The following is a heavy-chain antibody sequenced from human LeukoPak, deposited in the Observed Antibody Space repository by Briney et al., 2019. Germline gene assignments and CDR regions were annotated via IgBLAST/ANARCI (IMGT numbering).Heavy chain of an antibody. CDR3: ASQDCSATTCYSGLLY. Sequence: GRPLRLSCAAPGFNFNTYAMHWVRQAPGKGLEWVASTSGDGKAQYYADSVKGRFTISKDTSKNTLNLHMNSLRADDTAIYYCASQDCSATTCYSGLLYWGQGALVTVSS. CDR2: TSGDGKAQ. J-gene: IGHJ4*02. CDR1: GFNFNTYA. D-gene: IGHD2-15*01. V-gene: IGHV3-30*04.